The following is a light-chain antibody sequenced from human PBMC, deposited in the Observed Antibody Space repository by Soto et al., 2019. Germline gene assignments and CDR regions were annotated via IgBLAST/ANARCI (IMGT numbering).Light chain of an antibody. Sequence: EIVLTQSPATLSLSPGGRATLSCRASQYVSSFLAWYQQKAGQAPRLLIYDASHRATGIPARFSGSGSGTDFTLTINSLEPEDFALYYCQQRYNWPPTFGQGTKVDIK. CDR1: QYVSSF. CDR3: QQRYNWPPT. J-gene: IGKJ1*01. CDR2: DAS. V-gene: IGKV3-11*01.